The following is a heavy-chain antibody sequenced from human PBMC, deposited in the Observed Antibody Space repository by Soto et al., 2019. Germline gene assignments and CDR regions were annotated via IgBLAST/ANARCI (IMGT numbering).Heavy chain of an antibody. CDR1: GYTFTSYG. V-gene: IGHV1-18*01. J-gene: IGHJ4*02. CDR2: ISAYNGNT. CDR3: ARGGIRYCSSTSCYLVDY. D-gene: IGHD2-2*01. Sequence: QVQLAQSGAEVKKPGASVKVSCKASGYTFTSYGISWVRQAPGQGLEWMGWISAYNGNTNYAQKLQGRVTMTTDTSTSTAYMELRSLRSDDTAVYYCARGGIRYCSSTSCYLVDYWGQGTLVTVSS.